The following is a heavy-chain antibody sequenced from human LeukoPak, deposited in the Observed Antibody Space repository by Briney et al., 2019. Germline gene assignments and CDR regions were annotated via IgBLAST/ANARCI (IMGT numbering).Heavy chain of an antibody. V-gene: IGHV3-7*03. D-gene: IGHD3-3*01. CDR3: ARVLDDFWSGPLKA. CDR2: IKQDGSEK. J-gene: IGHJ5*02. CDR1: GFTFSSYW. Sequence: GGSLRLSCAASGFTFSSYWMSWVRQAPGKGLEWVANIKQDGSEKYYVDSVKGRFTISRDNAKNSLYLQMNSLRAEDTALYYCARVLDDFWSGPLKAWGQGTLVTVSS.